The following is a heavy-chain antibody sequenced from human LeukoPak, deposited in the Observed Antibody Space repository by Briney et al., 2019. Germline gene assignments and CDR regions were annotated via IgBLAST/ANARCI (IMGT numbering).Heavy chain of an antibody. D-gene: IGHD6-6*01. CDR1: GGSISSYY. J-gene: IGHJ6*03. CDR3: ARSSSSSYYYYYMDV. V-gene: IGHV4-59*01. Sequence: SETLSLTCTVSGGSISSYYWSWIRQPPGKGLEWIGDIYYSGSTNYNPSLKSRVTISVDTSKNQFSLKLSSVTAADTAVYYCARSSSSSYYYYYMDVWGKGTTVTVSS. CDR2: IYYSGST.